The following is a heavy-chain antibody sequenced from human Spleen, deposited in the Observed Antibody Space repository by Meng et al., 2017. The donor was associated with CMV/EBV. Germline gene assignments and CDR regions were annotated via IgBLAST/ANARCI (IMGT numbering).Heavy chain of an antibody. J-gene: IGHJ4*02. V-gene: IGHV5-51*01. D-gene: IGHD6-19*01. CDR3: ARHLSSSGWHGHFDY. CDR2: IFPRDSDT. CDR1: GYSFTSYW. Sequence: GESLKISCKASGYSFTSYWIGWVRQMPGKGLEWMGIIFPRDSDTRYSPSFQGQVTISADKFNNIAFLQWSSLKASDTAVYYCARHLSSSGWHGHFDYWGQGTLVTVSS.